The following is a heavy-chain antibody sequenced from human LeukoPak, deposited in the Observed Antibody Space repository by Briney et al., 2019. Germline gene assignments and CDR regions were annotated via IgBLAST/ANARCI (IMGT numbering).Heavy chain of an antibody. J-gene: IGHJ4*02. Sequence: SETLSLTCTVSGGSISSYYWSWIRQPPGKGLEWIGYIYYSGSTNYNPSLKSRVTISVDTSKNQFSLKLSSVTAADTAVYYCARIYGSGFQYYFDYWGQGTLVTVSS. V-gene: IGHV4-59*08. D-gene: IGHD3-10*01. CDR2: IYYSGST. CDR1: GGSISSYY. CDR3: ARIYGSGFQYYFDY.